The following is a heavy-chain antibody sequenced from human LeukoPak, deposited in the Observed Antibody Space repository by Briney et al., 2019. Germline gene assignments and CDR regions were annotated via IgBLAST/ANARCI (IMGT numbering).Heavy chain of an antibody. CDR1: VYTFTGYY. Sequence: VASVKVSCKASVYTFTGYYMHWVRQAPGQGLEWMGWINPNSGGTNYAQKFQGRVTMTRDTSISTAYMELSRLRSDDTAVYYCAREVGDLKYYFGYWGQGTLVTVSS. J-gene: IGHJ4*02. V-gene: IGHV1-2*02. CDR3: AREVGDLKYYFGY. D-gene: IGHD2-21*02. CDR2: INPNSGGT.